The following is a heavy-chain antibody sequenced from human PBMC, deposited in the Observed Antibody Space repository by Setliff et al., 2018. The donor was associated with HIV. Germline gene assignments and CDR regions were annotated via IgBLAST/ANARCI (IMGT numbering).Heavy chain of an antibody. CDR2: IYHSGNT. D-gene: IGHD6-13*01. CDR1: GYSISSGYY. CDR3: ARDIQAAGTGWFDP. Sequence: TSETLSLTCAVSGYSISSGYYWGWIRQPPGKGLEWIGSIYHSGNTYYNPSLKSRVTISLDTSKNQFSLKLSSVTAADTAVYYCARDIQAAGTGWFDPWGQGTLVTVSS. J-gene: IGHJ5*02. V-gene: IGHV4-38-2*02.